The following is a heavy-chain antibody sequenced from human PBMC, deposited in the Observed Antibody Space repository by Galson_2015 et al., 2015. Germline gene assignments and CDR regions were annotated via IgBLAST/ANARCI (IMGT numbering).Heavy chain of an antibody. CDR1: GFTFSSYR. J-gene: IGHJ6*03. CDR3: ARRIAVALRLYYMDV. V-gene: IGHV3-21*01. Sequence: SLRLSCAASGFTFSSYRMNWVRQAPGKGLEWVSSISSSSSYIYYADSVKGRFTISRDNAKNSLYLQMNSLRAEDTAVYYCARRIAVALRLYYMDVWGKGTTVTVSS. D-gene: IGHD6-19*01. CDR2: ISSSSSYI.